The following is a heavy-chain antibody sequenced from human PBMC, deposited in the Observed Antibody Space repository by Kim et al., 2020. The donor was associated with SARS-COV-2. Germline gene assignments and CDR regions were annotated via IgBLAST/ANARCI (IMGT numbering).Heavy chain of an antibody. CDR2: ISYDGSNK. V-gene: IGHV3-30*04. Sequence: GGSLRLSCAASGFTFSSYAMHWVRQAPGKGLEWVAVISYDGSNKYYADSVKGRFTISRDNSKNTLYLQMNSLRAEDTAVYYCARGKSVAAAGTFDYWGQG. D-gene: IGHD6-13*01. J-gene: IGHJ4*02. CDR1: GFTFSSYA. CDR3: ARGKSVAAAGTFDY.